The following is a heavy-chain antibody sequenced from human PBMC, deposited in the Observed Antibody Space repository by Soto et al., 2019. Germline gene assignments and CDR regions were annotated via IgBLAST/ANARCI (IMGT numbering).Heavy chain of an antibody. CDR1: GFTFSNYA. CDR2: ISGSGGST. Sequence: GGSLRLSCAASGFTFSNYAVNWVRQAPGKGLEWVSGISGSGGSTSYADSVKGRFTISRDSSKNTVYLQMNSLRAEDTAIYYCATSLRYCSGSCLFFDFWGQGTPVTVSS. CDR3: ATSLRYCSGSCLFFDF. D-gene: IGHD2-15*01. V-gene: IGHV3-23*01. J-gene: IGHJ4*02.